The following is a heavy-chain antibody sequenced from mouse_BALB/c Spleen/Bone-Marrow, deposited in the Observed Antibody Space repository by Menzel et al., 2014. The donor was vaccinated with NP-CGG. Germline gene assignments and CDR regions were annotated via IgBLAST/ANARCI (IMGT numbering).Heavy chain of an antibody. CDR3: TRERETRYAMDY. CDR1: GFTFSSYT. J-gene: IGHJ4*01. V-gene: IGHV5-6-4*01. CDR2: ISSGGSYT. Sequence: EVQLQQSGGGLVKPGGSLKLSCAASGFTFSSYTMSWVRQTPEKRLEWVATISSGGSYTYYPDSVKGRFTISRDNAKNTLYLQMSSLKSEDTAMYYCTRERETRYAMDYWGQGTSVTVSS.